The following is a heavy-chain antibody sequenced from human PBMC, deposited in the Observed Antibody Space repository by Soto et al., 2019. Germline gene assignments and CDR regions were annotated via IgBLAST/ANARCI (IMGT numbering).Heavy chain of an antibody. CDR1: GYSFTSYW. CDR2: IYPGDSDT. Sequence: PGESLKISCKGSGYSFTSYWIGWVRQMPGKGLEWMGIIYPGDSDTRYSPSFQGQVTISADKSISTAYLQWSSLKASDTAMYYCAIQGMITRTEYGMYVWGQGTTVTVSS. V-gene: IGHV5-51*01. J-gene: IGHJ6*02. CDR3: AIQGMITRTEYGMYV. D-gene: IGHD3-16*01.